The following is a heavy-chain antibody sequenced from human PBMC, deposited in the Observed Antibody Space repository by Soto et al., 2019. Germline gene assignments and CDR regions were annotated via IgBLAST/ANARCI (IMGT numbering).Heavy chain of an antibody. J-gene: IGHJ6*02. CDR1: GLTFRDSG. CDR2: ISFDGSER. D-gene: IGHD5-12*01. Sequence: QVQLVESGGGVVQPGTSLRLSCVVSGLTFRDSGMHWVRQAPGKGLEWVAVISFDGSERHYRDSVKGRFSISRDNSRNRLYLQMNSLRGDDSAVYYCANGKDGVRDYYGMDVWGQGSTVTVSS. V-gene: IGHV3-30*18. CDR3: ANGKDGVRDYYGMDV.